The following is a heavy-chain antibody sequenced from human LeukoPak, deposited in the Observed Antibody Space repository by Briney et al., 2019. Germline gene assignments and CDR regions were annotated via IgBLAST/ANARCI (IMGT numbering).Heavy chain of an antibody. Sequence: GRSLRLSCAASGFTFSSYGMHWVRQAPGKGLGWVAVIWYDGSNKYYADSVKGRFTISRDNSKNTLYLQMNSLRAEDTAVYYCARAAIAAAGTYWFDPWGQGTLVTVSS. J-gene: IGHJ5*02. D-gene: IGHD6-13*01. CDR3: ARAAIAAAGTYWFDP. V-gene: IGHV3-33*01. CDR1: GFTFSSYG. CDR2: IWYDGSNK.